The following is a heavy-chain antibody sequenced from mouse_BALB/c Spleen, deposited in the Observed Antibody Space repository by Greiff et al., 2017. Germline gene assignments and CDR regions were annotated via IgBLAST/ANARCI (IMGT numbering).Heavy chain of an antibody. J-gene: IGHJ3*01. V-gene: IGHV5-6-3*01. CDR1: GFTFSSYG. CDR3: ARVYYYGSSLAWFAY. D-gene: IGHD1-1*01. Sequence: EVQLMESGGGLVQPGGSLKLSCAASGFTFSSYGMSWVRQTPDKRLELVATINSNGGSTYYPDSVKGRFTISRDNAKNTLYLQMSSLKSEDTAMYYCARVYYYGSSLAWFAYWGQGTLVTVSA. CDR2: INSNGGST.